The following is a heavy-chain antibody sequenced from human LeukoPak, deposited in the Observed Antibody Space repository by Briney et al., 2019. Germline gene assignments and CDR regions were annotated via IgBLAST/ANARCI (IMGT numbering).Heavy chain of an antibody. J-gene: IGHJ5*02. CDR3: ATDGAGFDT. CDR2: INIGGTNT. V-gene: IGHV3-11*01. Sequence: PGGSLRLSCAASGFTFNDYYMSWIRQAPGKGLEWLSYINIGGTNTHYADSVKGRFTIPRDNAKKSLYLEMNNLRAEDTAVYYCATDGAGFDTWGQGVSVTVSS. CDR1: GFTFNDYY.